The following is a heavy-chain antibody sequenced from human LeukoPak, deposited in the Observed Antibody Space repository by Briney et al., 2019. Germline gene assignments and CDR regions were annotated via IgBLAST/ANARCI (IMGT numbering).Heavy chain of an antibody. CDR2: IRYDGAEK. D-gene: IGHD2-21*01. Sequence: GGSLRLSCAASGFTFSSYGSHWVRQAPGKGLEWVAFIRYDGAEKYSADSVKGRFTISRDNAKNSLYLQMNSLRAEDTAVYFCARVVAYYYYYMDVWGKGTTVTISS. V-gene: IGHV3-30*02. J-gene: IGHJ6*03. CDR3: ARVVAYYYYYMDV. CDR1: GFTFSSYG.